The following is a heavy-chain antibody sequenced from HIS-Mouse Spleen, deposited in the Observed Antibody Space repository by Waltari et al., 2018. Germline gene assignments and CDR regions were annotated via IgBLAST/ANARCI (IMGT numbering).Heavy chain of an antibody. D-gene: IGHD6-6*01. J-gene: IGHJ5*02. CDR1: GGSISSYY. V-gene: IGHV4-59*08. CDR2: SYYRGST. CDR3: ARGVLSIAARPGWFDP. Sequence: QVQLQESGPGLVKPSETLSLTCTVSGGSISSYYWSWIRQPPGKGLEWIGYSYYRGSTHYNPSLKSRVTISVDTSKNQFSLKLSSVTAADTAVYYCARGVLSIAARPGWFDPWGQGTLVTVSS.